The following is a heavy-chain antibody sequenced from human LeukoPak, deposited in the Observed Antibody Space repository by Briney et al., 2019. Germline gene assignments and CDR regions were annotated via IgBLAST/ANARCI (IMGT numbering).Heavy chain of an antibody. V-gene: IGHV5-51*01. J-gene: IGHJ4*02. CDR1: GYSFATYW. Sequence: GESLKISCNGSGYSFATYWIACVRQMPGKGLEWMGDIYPRDSDTKYSLSFQGQVTISADTSLSTAYLQWSSLQSSDSAIYFCARRHSYCIASSCYLYLDTWGQGTLVTVSS. D-gene: IGHD3-22*01. CDR3: ARRHSYCIASSCYLYLDT. CDR2: IYPRDSDT.